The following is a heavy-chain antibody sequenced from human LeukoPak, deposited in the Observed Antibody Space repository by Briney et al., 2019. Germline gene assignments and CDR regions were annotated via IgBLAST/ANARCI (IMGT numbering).Heavy chain of an antibody. CDR1: GGTFSSYA. J-gene: IGHJ3*02. CDR2: IIPIFGTA. Sequence: GASVNVSCKASGGTFSSYAISWVRQAPGQGLEWMGGIIPIFGTANYAQKFQGRVTITADESTSTAYMELSSLRSEDTAVYYCARDLPRNTMYSSSWCVENDAFDIWGQGTMVTVSS. CDR3: ARDLPRNTMYSSSWCVENDAFDI. V-gene: IGHV1-69*13. D-gene: IGHD6-13*01.